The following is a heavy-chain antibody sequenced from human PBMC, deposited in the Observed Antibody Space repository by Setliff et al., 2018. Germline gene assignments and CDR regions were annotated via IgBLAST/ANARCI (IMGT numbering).Heavy chain of an antibody. J-gene: IGHJ4*02. CDR3: ARGSRGFDY. V-gene: IGHV1-3*04. CDR2: IYIDNGNT. Sequence: ASVKVSCKASGYTFSANAIHWVRQAPGQRLEWMGFIYIDNGNTKYSKNFQDRVAITRDTSASTAYMELSSLTSEDTAVYFCARGSRGFDYWGQGALVTVSS. CDR1: GYTFSANA.